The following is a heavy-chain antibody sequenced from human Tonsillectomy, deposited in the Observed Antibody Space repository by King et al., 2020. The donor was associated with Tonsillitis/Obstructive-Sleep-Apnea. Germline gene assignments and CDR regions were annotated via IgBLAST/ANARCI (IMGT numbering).Heavy chain of an antibody. J-gene: IGHJ4*02. CDR3: ARDYCSGGSCYFDY. V-gene: IGHV3-33*01. D-gene: IGHD2-15*01. Sequence: VQLVESGGGVVQPGRSLRLSCAASGFTFSSNGMHWVRQDPGKGLEWVAVIWYDGSNQYYADSVKGRFTISRDNSKNTLYLKMNSLRAEDTAVYFCARDYCSGGSCYFDYWGQGTLVTVSS. CDR1: GFTFSSNG. CDR2: IWYDGSNQ.